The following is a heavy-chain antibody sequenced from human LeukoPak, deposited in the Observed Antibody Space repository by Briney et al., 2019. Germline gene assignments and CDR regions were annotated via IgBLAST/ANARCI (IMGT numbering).Heavy chain of an antibody. V-gene: IGHV1-46*01. D-gene: IGHD1-1*01. CDR2: INPSGGST. J-gene: IGHJ6*03. Sequence: GASVKVSCKASGYTFTGYYMHWVRQAPGQGLEWMGIINPSGGSTSYAQKFQGRVTMTRDMSTSTVYMELSSLRSEDTAVYYCARDRSTTGYYYYMDVWGKGTTVTVSS. CDR3: ARDRSTTGYYYYMDV. CDR1: GYTFTGYY.